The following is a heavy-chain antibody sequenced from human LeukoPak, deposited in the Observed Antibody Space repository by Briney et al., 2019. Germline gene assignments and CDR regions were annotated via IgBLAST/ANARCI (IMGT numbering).Heavy chain of an antibody. Sequence: GGSLRLSCAASGFTFSSYAMSWVRQAPGKGLEWVSAISGSGGSTYYADSVKGRFTISRDNSKNTLYLQMNSLRAEDTAVYYCAKDILEYQLLHDAFDIWGQGTMVTVSS. V-gene: IGHV3-23*01. CDR3: AKDILEYQLLHDAFDI. D-gene: IGHD2-2*01. CDR1: GFTFSSYA. CDR2: ISGSGGST. J-gene: IGHJ3*02.